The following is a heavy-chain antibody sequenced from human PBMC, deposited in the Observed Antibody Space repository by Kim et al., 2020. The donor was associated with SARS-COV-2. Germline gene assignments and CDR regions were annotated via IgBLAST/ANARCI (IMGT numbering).Heavy chain of an antibody. CDR3: AKESGDRYTYFHS. V-gene: IGHV3-43*01. J-gene: IGHJ4*02. D-gene: IGHD3-3*01. CDR2: ISWGGATS. CDR1: GFTFDDYS. Sequence: GGSLRLSCAASGFTFDDYSMHWVRQAPGKGLEWVSVISWGGATSSYADSVKGRFTISRDNTKNSLYLHMTSLRSEDTALYYCAKESGDRYTYFHSWGQGT.